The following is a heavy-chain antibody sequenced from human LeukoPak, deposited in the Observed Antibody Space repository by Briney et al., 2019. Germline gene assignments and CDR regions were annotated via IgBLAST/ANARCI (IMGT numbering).Heavy chain of an antibody. Sequence: GGSLRLSCAASGFTFSSFGVHWVRQAPGKGLEWVTFIRYDGSHKYYADSVKGRFTISRDNSNNTLYMQMDSLRIEDTAVYYCAKATVDYWGQGTLVTVSS. CDR3: AKATVDY. CDR1: GFTFSSFG. J-gene: IGHJ4*02. V-gene: IGHV3-30*02. CDR2: IRYDGSHK.